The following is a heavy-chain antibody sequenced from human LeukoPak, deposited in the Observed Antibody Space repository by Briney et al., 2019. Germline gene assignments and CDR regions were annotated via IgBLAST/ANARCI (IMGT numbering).Heavy chain of an antibody. J-gene: IGHJ5*01. V-gene: IGHV3-23*01. CDR1: GFTFSNYW. D-gene: IGHD3-3*02. Sequence: GGSLRLSCAASGFTFSNYWMTWVRQAPGKGLEWVSTISGSGGSTYQSDSVKGRFTISRDNSKNTLYQQMNSLRAEDTAVYYCSKPLVGTFRGFDSCGQGTLVTVSS. CDR2: ISGSGGST. CDR3: SKPLVGTFRGFDS.